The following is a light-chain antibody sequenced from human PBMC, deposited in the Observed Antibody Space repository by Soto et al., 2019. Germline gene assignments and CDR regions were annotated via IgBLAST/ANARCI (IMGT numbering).Light chain of an antibody. CDR3: QSYDSSVSGWV. Sequence: QSVLTQPPSVSGAPGQRVTISCTGSSSNIGAGYDVHWYQQLPGTAPKLLIFGNNNRPSGVPDRFSGSKSGTSASLAITGRQAEDEADDYCQSYDSSVSGWVFGGGTKLTV. CDR2: GNN. V-gene: IGLV1-40*01. J-gene: IGLJ3*02. CDR1: SSNIGAGYD.